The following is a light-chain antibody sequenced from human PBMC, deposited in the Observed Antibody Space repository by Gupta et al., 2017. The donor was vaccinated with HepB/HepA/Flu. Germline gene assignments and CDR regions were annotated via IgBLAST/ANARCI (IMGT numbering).Light chain of an antibody. J-gene: IGLJ3*02. CDR1: MSNIGAGFD. CDR3: QSYDSSRSAWV. Sequence: HSLLTQPRSMTGAPRPRAPSPCTGGMSNIGAGFDVTWDQQLPGKAPELLIYGNNNRPSGVPDRFSGSRSGMSASLAITGLQAEDEADYYCQSYDSSRSAWVFGGGTKLTVL. V-gene: IGLV1-40*01. CDR2: GNN.